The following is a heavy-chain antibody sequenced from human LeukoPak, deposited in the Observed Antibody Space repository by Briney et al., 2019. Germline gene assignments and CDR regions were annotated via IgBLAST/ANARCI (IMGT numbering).Heavy chain of an antibody. CDR1: GGSFSGYY. V-gene: IGHV4-34*01. J-gene: IGHJ4*02. D-gene: IGHD5-12*01. CDR3: AGGVVATTKFDY. Sequence: SETLSLTCAVYGGSFSGYYWSWIRQPPGKGLXXXGEINHSGSTNYNPSLKSRVTISVDTSKNQFSLKLSSVTAADTAVYYCAGGVVATTKFDYWGQGTLVTVSS. CDR2: INHSGST.